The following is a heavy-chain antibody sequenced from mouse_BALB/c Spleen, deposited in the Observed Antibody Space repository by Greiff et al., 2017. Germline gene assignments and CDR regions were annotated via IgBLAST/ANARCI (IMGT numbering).Heavy chain of an antibody. Sequence: DVQLQESGPGLVKPSQSLSLTCTVTGYSITSDYAWNWIRQFPGNKLEWMGYISYSGSTSYNPSLKSRISITRDTSKNQFFLQLNSVTTEDTATYYCARVYPYYFDYWGQGTTRTVSS. CDR1: GYSITSDYA. D-gene: IGHD5-1-1*01. J-gene: IGHJ2*01. CDR3: ARVYPYYFDY. V-gene: IGHV3-2*02. CDR2: ISYSGST.